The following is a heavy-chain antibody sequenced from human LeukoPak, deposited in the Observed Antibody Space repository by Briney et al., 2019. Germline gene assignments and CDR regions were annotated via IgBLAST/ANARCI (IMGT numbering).Heavy chain of an antibody. CDR1: GYSISSGYY. V-gene: IGHV4-38-2*02. CDR2: IYHSGST. CDR3: ARASSGSYYVPDY. Sequence: SETLSLTCTVSGYSISSGYYWGWIRQPPGKGLEWIGSIYHSGSTYYNPSLKSRVTISVDTSKNQFSLKLSSVTAADTVVYYCARASSGSYYVPDYWGQGTLVTVSS. D-gene: IGHD1-26*01. J-gene: IGHJ4*02.